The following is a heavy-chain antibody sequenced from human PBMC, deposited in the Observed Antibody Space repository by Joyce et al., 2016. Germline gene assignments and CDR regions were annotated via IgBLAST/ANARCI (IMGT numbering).Heavy chain of an antibody. CDR1: GLTLSNYG. J-gene: IGHJ4*02. CDR3: AKILTATYSSGWFLDY. D-gene: IGHD6-25*01. V-gene: IGHV3-30*18. CDR2: ISYDGIYK. Sequence: QVQLVESGGGVVQPGRSLRLSCAASGLTLSNYGVHWVRQAQGRGRGCVAVISYDGIYKYYADSVKGRFTIARDNSKNTVFLEMNSLRTEDTAVYYCAKILTATYSSGWFLDYWGQGTLVTVSS.